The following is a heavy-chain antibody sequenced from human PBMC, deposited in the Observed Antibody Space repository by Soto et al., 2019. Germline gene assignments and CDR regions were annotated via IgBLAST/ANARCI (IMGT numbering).Heavy chain of an antibody. CDR1: GFTFSSYG. V-gene: IGHV3-30*18. Sequence: PGGSLRLSCAASGFTFSSYGMHWVRQAPGKGLEWVAVISYDGSNKYYADSVKGRFTISRDNSKNTLYLQMNSLRAEDTAVYYCAKDTLFSTSDYWGQGHMVTVSS. J-gene: IGHJ4*02. CDR2: ISYDGSNK. CDR3: AKDTLFSTSDY.